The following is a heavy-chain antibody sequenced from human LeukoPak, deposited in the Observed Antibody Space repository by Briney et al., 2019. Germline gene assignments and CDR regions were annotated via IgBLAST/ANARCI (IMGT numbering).Heavy chain of an antibody. CDR1: GFTVSSNY. CDR3: AKDLDGV. J-gene: IGHJ4*02. V-gene: IGHV3-23*01. Sequence: PGGSLRLSCAASGFTVSSNYMSWVRQAPGKGLEWVSIISGSSGTIYYTDSVKGRFTISRDNSKNTLYLQMNSLRAEDTAVYYCAKDLDGVWGQGTLVTVSS. CDR2: ISGSSGTI. D-gene: IGHD1-1*01.